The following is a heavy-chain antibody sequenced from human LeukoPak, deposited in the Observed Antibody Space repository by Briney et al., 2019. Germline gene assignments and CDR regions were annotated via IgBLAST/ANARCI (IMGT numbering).Heavy chain of an antibody. V-gene: IGHV1-18*01. CDR2: ISGNNGNT. D-gene: IGHD5-12*01. J-gene: IGHJ4*02. CDR3: ARVAIYSGYDFYFDD. CDR1: GYTFISYG. Sequence: GASVTVSCKASGYTFISYGISWLRQAPGQGLEWMGWISGNNGNTNYAQKLQGRVTMTTDTSTSTAYMELRSLIADDTAVYYCARVAIYSGYDFYFDDWGQGTLVTVSS.